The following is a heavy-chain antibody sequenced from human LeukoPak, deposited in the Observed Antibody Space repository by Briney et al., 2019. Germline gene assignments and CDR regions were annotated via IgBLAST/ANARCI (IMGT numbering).Heavy chain of an antibody. CDR3: ARDRGARLNYYDSSGYSSFGY. CDR1: GYTFTNYY. J-gene: IGHJ4*02. CDR2: INPGGGNT. D-gene: IGHD3-22*01. Sequence: ASVKVSCKASGYTFTNYYIHWVRQAPGQGLEWMGLINPGGGNTNYAQNFQGRVTMTRDTSASTAYMELRSLRSDDTAVYYCARDRGARLNYYDSSGYSSFGYWGQGTLVTVSS. V-gene: IGHV1-46*01.